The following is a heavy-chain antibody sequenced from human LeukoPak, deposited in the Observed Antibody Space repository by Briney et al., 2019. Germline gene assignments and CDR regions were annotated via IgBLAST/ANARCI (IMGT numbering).Heavy chain of an antibody. CDR2: VYSSGNT. Sequence: SETLSLTCTVSGGFISSYYWSWLRHPPGKGLEWIGYVYSSGNTNYNPSLKSRVTISLDTSKNQFSLKMSSLTAADTAVYYCARRTPVTPNSFDSWSQGTLVTVSS. D-gene: IGHD4-17*01. V-gene: IGHV4-59*08. CDR1: GGFISSYY. J-gene: IGHJ5*01. CDR3: ARRTPVTPNSFDS.